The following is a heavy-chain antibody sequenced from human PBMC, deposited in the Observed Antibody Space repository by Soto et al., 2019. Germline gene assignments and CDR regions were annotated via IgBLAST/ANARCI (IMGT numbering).Heavy chain of an antibody. D-gene: IGHD6-19*01. Sequence: GLASETLSLTCTVSGGSISSSSYYWGWIRQPPGKGLEWIGSIYYSGSTYYNPSLKSRVTISVDTSKNQFSLKLSSVTAADTAVYYCARHEEYSSGWASYYYYYYGMDVWGQGTTVTVS. CDR1: GGSISSSSYY. J-gene: IGHJ6*02. CDR2: IYYSGST. CDR3: ARHEEYSSGWASYYYYYYGMDV. V-gene: IGHV4-39*01.